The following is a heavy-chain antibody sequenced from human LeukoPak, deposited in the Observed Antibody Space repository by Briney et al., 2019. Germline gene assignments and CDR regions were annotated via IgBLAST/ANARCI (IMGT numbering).Heavy chain of an antibody. V-gene: IGHV3-21*01. CDR1: GFTFSSYS. D-gene: IGHD3-22*01. CDR3: ARAYYYDSSGYYYFDY. CDR2: ISSSSSYI. J-gene: IGHJ4*02. Sequence: PGGSLRLSCAAPGFTFSSYSMNWVRQAPGKGLEWVSSISSSSSYIYYADSVKGRFTISRDNAKNSLYLQMNSLRAEDAAVYYCARAYYYDSSGYYYFDYWGQGTLVTVSS.